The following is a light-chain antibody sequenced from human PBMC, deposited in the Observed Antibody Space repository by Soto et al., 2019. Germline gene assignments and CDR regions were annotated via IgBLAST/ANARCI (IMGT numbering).Light chain of an antibody. CDR2: GAS. J-gene: IGKJ1*01. CDR1: QSVSSN. V-gene: IGKV3-15*01. CDR3: QQYNNWPPWT. Sequence: EIVMTQSAATLSISQGERATLSGRASQSVSSNLAWYQQKPGQAPRLLIYGASTRATGIPARFSGSGSGTEFTLTISSLQSEDFAVYYCQQYNNWPPWTFGQGTKVDIK.